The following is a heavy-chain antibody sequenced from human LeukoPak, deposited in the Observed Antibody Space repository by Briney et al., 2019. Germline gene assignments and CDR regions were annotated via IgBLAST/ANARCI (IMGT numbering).Heavy chain of an antibody. V-gene: IGHV1-69*06. J-gene: IGHJ4*02. CDR1: GGTFSSYA. CDR3: ARGDTLYGSSAHAGY. CDR2: FIPIFGTP. D-gene: IGHD6-13*01. Sequence: ASVKVSCKASGGTFSSYAISWVRQAPGQGLEWMGGFIPIFGTPNYAQNFQGRVTITADTSTNTAYMELSSLRSGDTAVYYCARGDTLYGSSAHAGYWGQGTLVTVSS.